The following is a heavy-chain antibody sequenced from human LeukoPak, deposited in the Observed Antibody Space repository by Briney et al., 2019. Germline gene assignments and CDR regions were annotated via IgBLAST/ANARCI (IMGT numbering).Heavy chain of an antibody. CDR3: ARLGFEGIVGS. V-gene: IGHV4-34*01. D-gene: IGHD2-15*01. CDR1: GGSFSGYY. J-gene: IGHJ5*02. CDR2: INHSGST. Sequence: PSETLSLTCAVYGGSFSGYYWSWIRQPPGKGLEWIGEINHSGSTNYNPSLKSRVTISVDTSKNQFSLKLSSVTAADTAVYYCARLGFEGIVGSWGQGTLVTVSS.